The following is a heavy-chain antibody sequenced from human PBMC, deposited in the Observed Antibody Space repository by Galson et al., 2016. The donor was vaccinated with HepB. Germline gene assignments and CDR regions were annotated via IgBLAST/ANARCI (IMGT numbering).Heavy chain of an antibody. D-gene: IGHD6-19*01. CDR2: IKNDGTTT. V-gene: IGHV3-74*01. Sequence: SLRLSCAASGITFSRYWMHWVRQAPGKGLVWVSHIKNDGTTTNYADSVRGRFIISRDKAKNTLYLQMNSLRAEDTAVYYCARLSLVSAGTVDYWGQGTLVVVSS. J-gene: IGHJ4*02. CDR1: GITFSRYW. CDR3: ARLSLVSAGTVDY.